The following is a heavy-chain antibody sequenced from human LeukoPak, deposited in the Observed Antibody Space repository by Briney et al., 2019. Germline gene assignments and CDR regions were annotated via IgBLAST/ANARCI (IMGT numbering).Heavy chain of an antibody. V-gene: IGHV3-53*01. CDR1: GFTVSSNY. CDR2: IYSGGST. D-gene: IGHD6-13*01. CDR3: ATLPLGISHDYYYGMDV. J-gene: IGHJ6*02. Sequence: GGSLRLSCAASGFTVSSNYMSWVRQAPGKGLEWVSVIYSGGSTYYADSVKGRFTISRDNSKNTLYLQMNSLRAEDTAVYYCATLPLGISHDYYYGMDVWGQGTTVTVSS.